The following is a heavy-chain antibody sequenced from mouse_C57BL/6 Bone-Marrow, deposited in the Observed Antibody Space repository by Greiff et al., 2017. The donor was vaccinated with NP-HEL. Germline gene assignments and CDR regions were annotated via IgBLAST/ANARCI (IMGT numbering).Heavy chain of an antibody. CDR2: IDPETGGT. Sequence: QVQLQQSGAELVRPGASVTLSCKASGYTFTDYEMHWVKQTPVHGLEWIGAIDPETGGTAYNQKFKGKAILTADKSSSTAYMELRSLTSEDSAVYYCTREELGRGAMDYWGQGTSVTVSS. J-gene: IGHJ4*01. CDR3: TREELGRGAMDY. V-gene: IGHV1-15*01. D-gene: IGHD4-1*01. CDR1: GYTFTDYE.